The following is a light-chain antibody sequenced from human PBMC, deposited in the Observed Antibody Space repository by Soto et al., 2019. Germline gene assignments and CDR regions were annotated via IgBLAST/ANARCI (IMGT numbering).Light chain of an antibody. Sequence: DIQMTQSPSSLSASVGDRVPITCRASQSIRSYLNWYQQKPGKAPKLLIYAASSLQSGVPSRFSGSGSGTDFTLTISSLQPEDFATYYCQQSYRTPRTFGQGTKVEIK. V-gene: IGKV1-39*01. CDR1: QSIRSY. CDR3: QQSYRTPRT. CDR2: AAS. J-gene: IGKJ1*01.